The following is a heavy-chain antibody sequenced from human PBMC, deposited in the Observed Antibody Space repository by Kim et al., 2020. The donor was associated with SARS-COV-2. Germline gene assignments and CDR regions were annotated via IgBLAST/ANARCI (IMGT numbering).Heavy chain of an antibody. CDR2: IYSGGTT. CDR3: ARSLDWNYA. Sequence: GGSLRLSCAASGFTVSNNQMNWVRQAPGKGLEWVSNIYSGGTTKYADSVKGRFTISRDNSRNTLHLQMNSLRVDDTAVYYCARSLDWNYAWVQGTVVTVSS. V-gene: IGHV3-66*01. CDR1: GFTVSNNQ. D-gene: IGHD1-7*01. J-gene: IGHJ5*02.